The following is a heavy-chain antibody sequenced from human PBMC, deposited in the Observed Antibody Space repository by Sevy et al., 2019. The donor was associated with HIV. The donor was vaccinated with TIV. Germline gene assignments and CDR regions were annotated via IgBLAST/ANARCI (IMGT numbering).Heavy chain of an antibody. J-gene: IGHJ6*02. V-gene: IGHV3-49*04. CDR1: GFTFGDYT. Sequence: GGSLRLSCTASGFTFGDYTVSWVRQAPGKGLEWVGFIRRKSYGGTIEYATTVKGRFTISKDTSKSIAYLQMNSLKAEDTALYFCTRVEGATEWGMAVWGRGTRVTVSS. CDR3: TRVEGATEWGMAV. CDR2: IRRKSYGGTI. D-gene: IGHD1-26*01.